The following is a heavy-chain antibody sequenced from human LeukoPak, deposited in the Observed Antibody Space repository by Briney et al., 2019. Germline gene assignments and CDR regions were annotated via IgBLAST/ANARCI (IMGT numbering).Heavy chain of an antibody. CDR3: ARGLGSSSWRNFDY. D-gene: IGHD6-13*01. CDR1: GYTFTSYD. J-gene: IGHJ4*02. Sequence: ASVKVSCKASGYTFTSYDINWVRQATGQGLXXXXWMNPNSGNTGYAQKFQGRVTMTRNTSISTAYMELSSLRSEDTAVYYCARGLGSSSWRNFDYWGQGTLVTVSS. V-gene: IGHV1-8*01. CDR2: MNPNSGNT.